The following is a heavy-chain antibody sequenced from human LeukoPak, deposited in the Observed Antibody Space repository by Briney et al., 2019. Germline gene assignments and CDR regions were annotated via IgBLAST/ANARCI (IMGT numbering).Heavy chain of an antibody. D-gene: IGHD3-22*01. CDR2: INHSGST. J-gene: IGHJ6*03. CDR3: ARDQVNYDSSGYYLRGYYYMDV. Sequence: SETLSLTCAVYGGSFSGYYWSWIRQPPGKGLEWIGEINHSGSTNYNPSLKSRVTISVDTSKNQFSLKLSSVAAADTAVYYCARDQVNYDSSGYYLRGYYYMDVWGKGTTVTVSS. CDR1: GGSFSGYY. V-gene: IGHV4-34*01.